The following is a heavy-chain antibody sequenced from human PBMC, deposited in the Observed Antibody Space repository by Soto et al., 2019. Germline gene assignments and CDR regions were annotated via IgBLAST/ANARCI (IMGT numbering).Heavy chain of an antibody. V-gene: IGHV4-39*01. CDR3: ARGPGGWFGELGYYYYYGMDV. CDR1: GGSISSSSYY. D-gene: IGHD3-10*01. CDR2: IYYSGST. Sequence: SETLSLTCRVSGGSISSSSYYWGWIRQPPGKGLEWIGSIYYSGSTYYNQPLKSRVTISVDTSKKQFSLKLSSVTAADTAVCYCARGPGGWFGELGYYYYYGMDVWGQGTTVTVSS. J-gene: IGHJ6*02.